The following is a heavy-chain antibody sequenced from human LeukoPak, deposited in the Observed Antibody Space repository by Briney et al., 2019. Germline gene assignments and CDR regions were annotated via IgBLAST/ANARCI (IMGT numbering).Heavy chain of an antibody. Sequence: SETLSLTCTVSGGSVSSGHYYWSWIRQPPGKGLEWIGYIHYTGSTSYNPSLQSRVAISIDTSKNQFSLELASVTAADTAVYYCASVTRSMSRFFDLWGRGTLVIVSS. J-gene: IGHJ2*01. V-gene: IGHV4-61*01. CDR2: IHYTGST. CDR1: GGSVSSGHYY. CDR3: ASVTRSMSRFFDL. D-gene: IGHD4-17*01.